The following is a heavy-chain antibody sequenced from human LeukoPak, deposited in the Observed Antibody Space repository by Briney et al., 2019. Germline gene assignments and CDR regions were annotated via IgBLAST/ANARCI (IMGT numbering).Heavy chain of an antibody. V-gene: IGHV4-61*02. Sequence: SQTLSLTCTVSGDSISSDISYWSWIRQPAGKGLEWIGRIYTSGSTTCIPSLKSRVTISVDTSKNQFSLKLSSVTAADTAVYYCARGGYDSSGFDAFDIWGQGTTVTVSS. CDR2: IYTSGST. J-gene: IGHJ3*02. D-gene: IGHD3-22*01. CDR1: GDSISSDISY. CDR3: ARGGYDSSGFDAFDI.